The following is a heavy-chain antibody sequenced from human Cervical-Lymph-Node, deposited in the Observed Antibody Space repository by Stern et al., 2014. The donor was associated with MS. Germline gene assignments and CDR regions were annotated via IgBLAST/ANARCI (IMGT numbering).Heavy chain of an antibody. V-gene: IGHV3-30*18. J-gene: IGHJ4*02. CDR1: GFTFTTSG. CDR2: ISYDGSNQ. D-gene: IGHD2-2*02. CDR3: ANAAALSCRSPSCYKAFEY. Sequence: VQLVQSGGGVVQPGGSLRLSCEASGFTFTTSGMHWVRQAPGKGLDWVAGISYDGSNQYYGDSVKGRFTISRDNSKNTVYLQMNSLRPEDTAVYYCANAAALSCRSPSCYKAFEYWGQGILVTVSS.